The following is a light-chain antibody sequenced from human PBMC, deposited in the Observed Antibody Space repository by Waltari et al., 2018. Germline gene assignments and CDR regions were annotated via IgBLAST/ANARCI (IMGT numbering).Light chain of an antibody. CDR1: QVVSSF. CDR3: QQHSNWPPT. CDR2: DVS. Sequence: EIVLTQSPATLSLSPGESIPPSCRASQVVSSFLAWYQQKPGQAPRLLFHDVSNRATGIPDRFSVSGSGTDFTLTISSLEAEDFAVYYCQQHSNWPPTFGQGTKVEIK. V-gene: IGKV3-11*01. J-gene: IGKJ1*01.